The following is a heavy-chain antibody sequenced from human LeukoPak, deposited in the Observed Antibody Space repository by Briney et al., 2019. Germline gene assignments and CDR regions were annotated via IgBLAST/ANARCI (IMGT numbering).Heavy chain of an antibody. Sequence: PGGSLRLSCAASGFTFSTYWMSWVRQAPGKGLEWVANIKQDGSEKNYVDSVKGRFTISRDNAKNSLYLQMNSLRAEDTAVYYCAGDPLYFDRLLNDRDYWGQGTLVTVSS. CDR3: AGDPLYFDRLLNDRDY. CDR1: GFTFSTYW. D-gene: IGHD3-9*01. V-gene: IGHV3-7*01. CDR2: IKQDGSEK. J-gene: IGHJ4*02.